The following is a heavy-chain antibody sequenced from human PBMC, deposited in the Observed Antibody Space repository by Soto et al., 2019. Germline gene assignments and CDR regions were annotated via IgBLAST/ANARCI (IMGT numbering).Heavy chain of an antibody. CDR2: INGDGSST. CDR1: GFTFSTYW. Sequence: EVQLVESGGGLVQPGGSLRLSCAASGFTFSTYWMHWVRQVPGKGLVWVSHINGDGSSTSYADSVRGRFSISRDNAKNTVDLQMNSLRADDTAVYYCASGTGGFDPWGKGTLVTVSS. CDR3: ASGTGGFDP. D-gene: IGHD2-15*01. V-gene: IGHV3-74*01. J-gene: IGHJ5*02.